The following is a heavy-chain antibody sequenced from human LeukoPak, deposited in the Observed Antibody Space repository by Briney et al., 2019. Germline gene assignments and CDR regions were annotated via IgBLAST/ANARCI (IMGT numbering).Heavy chain of an antibody. J-gene: IGHJ5*02. V-gene: IGHV3-74*01. CDR1: GHPFSSYR. CDR3: ARGGPYSSNWFDP. D-gene: IGHD2-15*01. CDR2: INCYGRST. Sequence: GESLRLSCAASGHPFSSYRVQWVPQATGKGLVWVSRINCYGRSTSYVASVKGRFNISRDNAKNTLYLQMNSLRAEDTAVYYCARGGPYSSNWFDPWGQGTLVTVSS.